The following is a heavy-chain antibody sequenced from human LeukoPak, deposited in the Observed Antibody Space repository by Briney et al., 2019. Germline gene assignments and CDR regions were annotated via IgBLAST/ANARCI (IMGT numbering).Heavy chain of an antibody. J-gene: IGHJ4*02. CDR2: IYYSGST. V-gene: IGHV4-39*02. Sequence: PSETLSLTCTVSGGSISSSSYYWGWIRQPPGKGLEWIGSIYYSGSTYYNPSLKSRVTISVDTSKNQFSLKLSSVAAADTAVYYRARDSSGYYSFDYWGQGTLVTVSS. CDR3: ARDSSGYYSFDY. CDR1: GGSISSSSYY. D-gene: IGHD3-22*01.